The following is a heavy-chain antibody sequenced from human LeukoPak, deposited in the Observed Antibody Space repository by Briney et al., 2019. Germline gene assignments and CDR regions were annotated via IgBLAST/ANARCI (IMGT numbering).Heavy chain of an antibody. V-gene: IGHV3-30*18. CDR3: ANREYHLPALY. CDR2: ISYDGSNK. D-gene: IGHD2-2*01. Sequence: GGSLRLSCAASGFTFSTYGMHWVRQAPGKGLEWVAVISYDGSNKYYADSVKGRFTISRDNSKNTLYLQTNSLRAEDTAVYYCANREYHLPALYWGQGTLVTVSS. J-gene: IGHJ4*02. CDR1: GFTFSTYG.